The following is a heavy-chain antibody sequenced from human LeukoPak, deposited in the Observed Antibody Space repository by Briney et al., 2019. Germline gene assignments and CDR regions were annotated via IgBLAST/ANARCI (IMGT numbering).Heavy chain of an antibody. CDR1: GFTFSSYA. J-gene: IGHJ4*02. V-gene: IGHV3-30-3*01. CDR2: ISYDGSNK. D-gene: IGHD6-19*01. CDR3: ARSAYSSGSPFDY. Sequence: GRSLRLSCAASGFTFSSYAMHWVRQAPGKGLERVAVISYDGSNKYYADSVKGRFTISRDNSKNTLYLQMNSLRAEDTAVYYCARSAYSSGSPFDYWGQGTLVTVSS.